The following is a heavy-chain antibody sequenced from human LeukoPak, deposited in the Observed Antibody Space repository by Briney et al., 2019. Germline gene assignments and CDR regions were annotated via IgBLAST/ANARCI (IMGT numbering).Heavy chain of an antibody. J-gene: IGHJ4*02. CDR2: IRYDGSTK. CDR3: AKELMTTVTTGLDY. Sequence: QSGGSLRLSCAASGFTFSSYAMSWVRQAPGKGLEWVAFIRYDGSTKYYADSVKGRFTISRDNSKNTLYLQINSLRAEDTAVYYCAKELMTTVTTGLDYWGQGTLVTVSS. D-gene: IGHD4-11*01. V-gene: IGHV3-30*02. CDR1: GFTFSSYA.